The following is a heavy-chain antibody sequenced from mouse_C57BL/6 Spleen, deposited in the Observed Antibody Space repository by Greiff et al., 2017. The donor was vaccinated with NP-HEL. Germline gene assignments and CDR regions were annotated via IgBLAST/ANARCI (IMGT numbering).Heavy chain of an antibody. CDR3: ARFHYGNYGDY. Sequence: QVQLQQPGAELVRPGSSVKLSCKASGYTFTSYWMDWVKQRPGQGLEWIGNIYPSDSETHYNQKFKDKATLTVDKSSSTAYMQLSSLTSEDSAVYYCARFHYGNYGDYWGQGTTLTVSS. D-gene: IGHD2-1*01. J-gene: IGHJ2*01. CDR2: IYPSDSET. V-gene: IGHV1-61*01. CDR1: GYTFTSYW.